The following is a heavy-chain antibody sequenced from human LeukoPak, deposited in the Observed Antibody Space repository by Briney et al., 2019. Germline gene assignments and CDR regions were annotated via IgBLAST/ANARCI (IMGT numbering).Heavy chain of an antibody. J-gene: IGHJ1*01. CDR1: GGSISSYY. CDR2: IYCSGST. Sequence: SETLSLTRTVSGGSISSYYWSWIRQPPGKGLEWIGYIYCSGSTNYNPSLKSRVTISVDTSKNQFSLKLSSVTAADTAVYYCATSMRYCSGGSCYSPFQHWGQGTLVTVSS. D-gene: IGHD2-15*01. V-gene: IGHV4-59*01. CDR3: ATSMRYCSGGSCYSPFQH.